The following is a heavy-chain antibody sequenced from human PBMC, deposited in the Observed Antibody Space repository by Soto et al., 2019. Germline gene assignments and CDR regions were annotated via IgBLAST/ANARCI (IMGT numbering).Heavy chain of an antibody. V-gene: IGHV5-51*01. Sequence: GESLKISCKGSGFTFTSYWIAWVRQMPGKGLEWMGIIYPGDSDASYSPSFQGQVTISADKSINTAYLHWSSLKASDTAIYYCAKHEGYCSTTTCSNFDYWGQGTLVTVSS. J-gene: IGHJ4*02. CDR3: AKHEGYCSTTTCSNFDY. CDR1: GFTFTSYW. CDR2: IYPGDSDA. D-gene: IGHD2-2*01.